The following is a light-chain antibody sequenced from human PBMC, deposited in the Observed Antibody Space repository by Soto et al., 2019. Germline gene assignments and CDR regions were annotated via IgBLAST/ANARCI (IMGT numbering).Light chain of an antibody. CDR2: GAS. CDR1: QSVGTN. Sequence: EIVMTQSPATLSVSPGERFTLSCMAIQSVGTNLAWYQQKPGQAPRLLILGASTRASGIPAKLSGSGSGTEFTLSIGSLQSEDFAIYYCQQYDNWPQRWTFGQGTKVDIK. J-gene: IGKJ1*01. V-gene: IGKV3-15*01. CDR3: QQYDNWPQRWT.